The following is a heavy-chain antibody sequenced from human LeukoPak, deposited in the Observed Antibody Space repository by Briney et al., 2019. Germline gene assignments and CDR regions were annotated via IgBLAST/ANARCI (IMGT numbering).Heavy chain of an antibody. D-gene: IGHD2-2*01. V-gene: IGHV3-23*01. J-gene: IGHJ6*03. Sequence: GGSLRLSCAASGFTFSSYAMGWVRQAPGKGLEWVSAISGSGGSTYYADSVKGRFTISRDNSENTLYLQMNSLRAEDTAVYYCARLYCTSTSCYYYYYYMDVWGKGTTVTVSS. CDR1: GFTFSSYA. CDR3: ARLYCTSTSCYYYYYYMDV. CDR2: ISGSGGST.